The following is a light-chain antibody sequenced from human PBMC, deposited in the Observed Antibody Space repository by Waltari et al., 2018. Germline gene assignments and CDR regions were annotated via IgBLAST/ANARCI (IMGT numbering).Light chain of an antibody. CDR2: DVT. J-gene: IGLJ3*02. Sequence: QSALTQPASVSGSPGQSITISCTGIGSAIDGSDFVSWYQHPPGKAPQVIIYDVTNRPPGISFRFPSFKYANAGSLTISWLPPEDDGHYYFTSQTVEGFVLFGGGTQVTLL. V-gene: IGLV2-14*03. CDR3: TSQTVEGFVL. CDR1: GSAIDGSDF.